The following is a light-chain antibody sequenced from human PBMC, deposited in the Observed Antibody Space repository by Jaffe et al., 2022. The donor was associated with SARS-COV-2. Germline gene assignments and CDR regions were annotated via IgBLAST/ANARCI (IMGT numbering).Light chain of an antibody. CDR1: QYISTW. CDR3: QQYNRA. J-gene: IGKJ1*01. Sequence: DIHLTQSPSTLSASVGDTVTITCRASQYISTWLAWYQQKPGKAPKLLIYKASTLQSGVPARFSGSGSGTEFTLTISSLQPDDFATYYCQQYNRAFGQGTKVEIK. CDR2: KAS. V-gene: IGKV1-5*03.